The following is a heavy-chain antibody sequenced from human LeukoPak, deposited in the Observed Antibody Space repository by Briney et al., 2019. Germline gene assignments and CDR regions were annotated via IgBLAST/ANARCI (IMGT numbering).Heavy chain of an antibody. D-gene: IGHD1-26*01. V-gene: IGHV3-21*01. CDR3: ARASGSYYLDY. CDR1: GFTFSSYS. J-gene: IGHJ4*02. CDR2: ISSSSSYI. Sequence: GGSLRLSCAASGFTFSSYSMNWVRQAPGKGLEWVSAISSSSSYIYYADSVKGRFTISRDDAKNSLYLQMNSLRAEDTAVYYCARASGSYYLDYWGQGTRVTVSS.